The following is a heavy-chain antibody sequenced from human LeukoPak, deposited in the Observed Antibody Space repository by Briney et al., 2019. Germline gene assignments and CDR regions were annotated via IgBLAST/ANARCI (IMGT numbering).Heavy chain of an antibody. CDR3: ARDSFSSGWYPNRIYYYGMDV. CDR1: GYTFTSYG. J-gene: IGHJ6*02. CDR2: ISAYNGNT. V-gene: IGHV1-18*01. D-gene: IGHD6-19*01. Sequence: GASVKVSCKASGYTFTSYGISWVRQAPGQGLEWMGWISAYNGNTNYAQKLQGRVTMTTDTSTSTAYMELRSLRSDDTAVYYCARDSFSSGWYPNRIYYYGMDVWGQGTTVTVSS.